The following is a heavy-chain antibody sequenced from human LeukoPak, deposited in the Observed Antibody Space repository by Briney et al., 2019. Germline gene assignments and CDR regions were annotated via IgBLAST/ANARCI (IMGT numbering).Heavy chain of an antibody. J-gene: IGHJ4*02. CDR3: ARHSRSMVRGRGADY. V-gene: IGHV4-39*01. Sequence: SETLSLTCTVSGGSISSSSYYWGWIRQPPGKGLEWIGSIYYSGSTYYNPSLKSRVTISVDTSKNQFSLKLSSVTAADTAVYHCARHSRSMVRGRGADYWGQGTLVTVSS. D-gene: IGHD3-10*01. CDR2: IYYSGST. CDR1: GGSISSSSYY.